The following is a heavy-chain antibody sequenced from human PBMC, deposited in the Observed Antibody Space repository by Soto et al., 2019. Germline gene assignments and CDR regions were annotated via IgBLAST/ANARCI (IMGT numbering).Heavy chain of an antibody. Sequence: QVQLVQSGDEVKRPGSSVKVSYKASGDTFTNHVFNWVRQAPGQGLEWMGGIISLFGTPNYSRRFQGRVTITADESTATSYMELSSLRSDDTAVYYCARDLGSGYERGDYWGQGTLVTVSS. D-gene: IGHD3-22*01. CDR3: ARDLGSGYERGDY. J-gene: IGHJ4*02. CDR1: GDTFTNHV. CDR2: IISLFGTP. V-gene: IGHV1-69*12.